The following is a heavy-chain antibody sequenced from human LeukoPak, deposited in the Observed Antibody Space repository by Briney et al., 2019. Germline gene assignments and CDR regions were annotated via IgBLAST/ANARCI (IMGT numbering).Heavy chain of an antibody. V-gene: IGHV3-30-3*01. CDR2: ISYDGSNK. CDR1: GFTFSGYP. Sequence: PGKSLRLSSAASGFTFSGYPIHWVRQAPGKGLEWVAVISYDGSNKYYADSVKGRFTISRDNSKNTLYLQMNSLRAEDTAVYYCARDHTENFDYWGQGTLVTVSS. J-gene: IGHJ4*02. D-gene: IGHD5-18*01. CDR3: ARDHTENFDY.